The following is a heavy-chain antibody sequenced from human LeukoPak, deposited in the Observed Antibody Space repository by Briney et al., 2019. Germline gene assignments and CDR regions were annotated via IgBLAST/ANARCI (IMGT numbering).Heavy chain of an antibody. J-gene: IGHJ4*02. Sequence: SETLSLTCTVSGGSISGYYWSWIRQPPRKGLEWIWNIYYGGSTNYNPSLKSRVTISVDTSKKQFSLKLSSVTAADTAVYFCARDGRGTSSSWSFDYWGQGTPITVSS. CDR2: IYYGGST. V-gene: IGHV4-59*01. CDR3: ARDGRGTSSSWSFDY. CDR1: GGSISGYY. D-gene: IGHD6-13*01.